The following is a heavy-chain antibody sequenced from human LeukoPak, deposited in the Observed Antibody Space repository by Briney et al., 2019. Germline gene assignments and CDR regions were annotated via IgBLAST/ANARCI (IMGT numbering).Heavy chain of an antibody. CDR1: GFPFDDYA. D-gene: IGHD6-13*01. J-gene: IGHJ4*02. CDR3: ARDSSSWSHLDY. CDR2: ISWNSNSI. V-gene: IGHV3-9*01. Sequence: GGSLRLSCAASGFPFDDYAMHWVRQAPGKGLEWVSGISWNSNSIAYADSVKGRFTISRDNAKNSLYLQMNSLRAEDAAVYYCARDSSSWSHLDYWGQGTLVTVSS.